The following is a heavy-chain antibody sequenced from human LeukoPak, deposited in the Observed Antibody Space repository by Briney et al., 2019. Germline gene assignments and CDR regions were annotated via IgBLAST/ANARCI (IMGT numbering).Heavy chain of an antibody. CDR3: ARDHRYPMVRGWLEDY. Sequence: SSSGSTIYYADSVKGRFTISRDNAKNSLYLQMNSLRAEDTAVYYCARDHRYPMVRGWLEDYWGQGTLVTVSS. CDR2: SSSGSTI. V-gene: IGHV3-11*01. D-gene: IGHD3-10*01. J-gene: IGHJ4*02.